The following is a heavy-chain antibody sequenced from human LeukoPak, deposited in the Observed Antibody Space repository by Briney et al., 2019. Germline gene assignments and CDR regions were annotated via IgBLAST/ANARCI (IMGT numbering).Heavy chain of an antibody. D-gene: IGHD2-8*02. CDR3: ATYRQVLLPFES. J-gene: IGHJ4*02. CDR1: GFTFSTFA. Sequence: GGSLRLSCAASGFTFSTFAMIWVRQPPGKGLEWVSSIFPGGGVIHYADSVRGRFTISRDNSKSTLSLQMNSLRAEDTAIYYCATYRQVLLPFESWGQGTLVTVSS. CDR2: IFPGGGVI. V-gene: IGHV3-23*01.